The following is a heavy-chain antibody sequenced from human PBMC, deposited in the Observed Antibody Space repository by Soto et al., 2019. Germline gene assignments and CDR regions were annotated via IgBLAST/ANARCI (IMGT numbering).Heavy chain of an antibody. V-gene: IGHV4-39*01. J-gene: IGHJ5*02. CDR2: IYYSGTT. Sequence: SETLSLTCTASGDSITSNSYFWAWIRQPPGKGLEWIGSIYYSGTTYYNPSLKSRVTISVDRSKNQFSLKLSSVTAADTAVYYCARSVDPWGQGTLVTVSS. CDR1: GDSITSNSYF. CDR3: ARSVDP.